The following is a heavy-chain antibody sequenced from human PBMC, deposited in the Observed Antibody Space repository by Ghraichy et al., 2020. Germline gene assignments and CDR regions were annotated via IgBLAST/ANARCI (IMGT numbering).Heavy chain of an antibody. V-gene: IGHV3-66*01. D-gene: IGHD2-2*01. Sequence: GGSLRLSCAASGFTVSSNYMSWVRQAPGKGLEWVSVIYSGGSTYYADSVKGRFTISRDNSKNTLYLQMNSLRAEDTAVYYCARVRGGSTSPGYGMDVWGQGTTVTVSS. J-gene: IGHJ6*02. CDR2: IYSGGST. CDR1: GFTVSSNY. CDR3: ARVRGGSTSPGYGMDV.